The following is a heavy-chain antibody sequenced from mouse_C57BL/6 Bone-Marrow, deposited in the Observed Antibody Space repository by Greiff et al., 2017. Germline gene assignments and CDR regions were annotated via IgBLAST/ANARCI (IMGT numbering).Heavy chain of an antibody. D-gene: IGHD2-2*01. CDR1: GYTFTNYW. V-gene: IGHV1-64*01. Sequence: VQLQQPGAELVKPGASVKLSCKASGYTFTNYWMHWVKQRPGQGLEWIGMMHPNGGSPDYNEKFKSEATLSVDKSSRTAYMELSCLTSEDSAVYYCARSYGYADYTMDYWGQGTSVTVSS. CDR2: MHPNGGSP. CDR3: ARSYGYADYTMDY. J-gene: IGHJ4*01.